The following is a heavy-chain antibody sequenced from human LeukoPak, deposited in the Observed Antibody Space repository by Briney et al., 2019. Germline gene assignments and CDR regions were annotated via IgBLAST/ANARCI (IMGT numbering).Heavy chain of an antibody. CDR3: VRDAQRGFDYSNSLQY. D-gene: IGHD4-11*01. V-gene: IGHV3-33*01. J-gene: IGHJ4*02. CDR2: IWSDGTNK. CDR1: GFIFKHYA. Sequence: RPGTSLRLSCEASGFIFKHYALHWVRQAPDKGLEWVAVIWSDGTNKYYADSVKGRFSIFRDDSQKRVFLQMNSLRAEDTAVYYCVRDAQRGFDYSNSLQYWGQGALVTVSS.